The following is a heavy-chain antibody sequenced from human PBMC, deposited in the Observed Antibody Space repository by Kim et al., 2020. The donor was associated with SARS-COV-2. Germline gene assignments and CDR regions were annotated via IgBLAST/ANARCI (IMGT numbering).Heavy chain of an antibody. D-gene: IGHD3-10*01. V-gene: IGHV4-28*01. CDR3: ARNPRYQYGSGSYYPKD. Sequence: LKSRVTMSVDTSKNQFSLKLSSVTAADTAVYYCARNPRYQYGSGSYYPKDWGQGTLVTVSS. J-gene: IGHJ4*02.